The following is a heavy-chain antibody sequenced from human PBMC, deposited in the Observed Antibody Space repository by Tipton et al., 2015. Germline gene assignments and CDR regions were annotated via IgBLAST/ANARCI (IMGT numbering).Heavy chain of an antibody. CDR2: IFHRGDT. D-gene: IGHD3-9*01. V-gene: IGHV4-38-2*01. CDR1: GYSISSGYY. Sequence: TLSLTCDVSGYSISSGYYWGWIRQPPGKGLEWIGSIFHRGDTNYNPSLKSRVTISLDTSKNQFSLKLTSVTAADTAVYYCACQDYDSLTRDYQTVDCWGQGTLVTVSS. CDR3: ACQDYDSLTRDYQTVDC. J-gene: IGHJ4*02.